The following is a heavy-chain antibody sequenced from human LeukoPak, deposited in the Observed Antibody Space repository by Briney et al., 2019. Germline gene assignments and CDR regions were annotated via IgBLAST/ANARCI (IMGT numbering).Heavy chain of an antibody. CDR2: MNPNSGNT. Sequence: ASVKVSCKASGYTFTSYDINWVRQATGQGLEWMGWMNPNSGNTGYAQKFQGRVTITRNTSISTAYMELGSLRSEDTAVYYCARRFGLELYYFDYWGQGTRVTVSS. CDR3: ARRFGLELYYFDY. J-gene: IGHJ4*02. CDR1: GYTFTSYD. D-gene: IGHD1-7*01. V-gene: IGHV1-8*03.